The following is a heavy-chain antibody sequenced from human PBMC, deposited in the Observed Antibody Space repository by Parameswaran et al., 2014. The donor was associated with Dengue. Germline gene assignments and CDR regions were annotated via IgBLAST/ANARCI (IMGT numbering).Heavy chain of an antibody. CDR3: ARGGFDEYHVRRVHYYYGMDV. CDR2: IYYSGST. V-gene: IGHV4-31*03. CDR1: GGSISSGGYY. Sequence: SETLSLTCTVSGGSISSGGYYWSWIRQHPGKGLEWIGYIYYSGSTYYNPSLKSRVTISVDTSKNQFSLKLSSVTAADTAVYYCARGGFDEYHVRRVHYYYGMDVWGQGTTVTVSS. J-gene: IGHJ6*02. D-gene: IGHD3-10*01.